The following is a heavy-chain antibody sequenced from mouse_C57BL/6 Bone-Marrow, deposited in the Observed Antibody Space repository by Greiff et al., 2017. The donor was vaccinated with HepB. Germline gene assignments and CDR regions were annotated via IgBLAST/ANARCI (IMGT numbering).Heavy chain of an antibody. Sequence: QESGPGLVKPSQSLSLTCSVTGYSITSGYYWNWIRQFPGNKLEWMGYISYDGSNNYNPSLKNRISITRDTSKNQFFLKLNSVTTEDTATYYCARGGYDGYYVDYWGQGTTLTVSS. CDR2: ISYDGSN. V-gene: IGHV3-6*01. CDR1: GYSITSGYY. CDR3: ARGGYDGYYVDY. J-gene: IGHJ2*01. D-gene: IGHD2-3*01.